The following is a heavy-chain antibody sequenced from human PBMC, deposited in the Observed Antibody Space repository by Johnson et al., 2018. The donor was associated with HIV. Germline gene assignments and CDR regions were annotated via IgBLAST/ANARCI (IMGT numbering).Heavy chain of an antibody. Sequence: VQLVESGGGVVQPGRSLRLSCAASGFTFSSYWMSWVRQAPGKGLEWVANIKQDGSEKYYVDSAKGRFTISRDNAKNSLYLQINSLRTEDTAVYYCARGLGVPAWGQGTMVTVSS. V-gene: IGHV3-7*02. CDR1: GFTFSSYW. CDR3: ARGLGVPA. D-gene: IGHD2-2*01. J-gene: IGHJ3*01. CDR2: IKQDGSEK.